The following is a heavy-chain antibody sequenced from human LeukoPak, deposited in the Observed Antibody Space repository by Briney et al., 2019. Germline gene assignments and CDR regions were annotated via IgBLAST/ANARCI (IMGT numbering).Heavy chain of an antibody. CDR3: ARGSSPLGLFGWFDP. D-gene: IGHD3-16*01. CDR2: IIPIFGTA. J-gene: IGHJ5*02. V-gene: IGHV1-69*13. Sequence: WASVKVSCKASGGTVSSYAISWVRQAPGQGLEWMGGIIPIFGTANYAQKFQGRVTITADESTSTAYMELSSLRSEDTAVYYCARGSSPLGLFGWFDPWGQGTLVTVSS. CDR1: GGTVSSYA.